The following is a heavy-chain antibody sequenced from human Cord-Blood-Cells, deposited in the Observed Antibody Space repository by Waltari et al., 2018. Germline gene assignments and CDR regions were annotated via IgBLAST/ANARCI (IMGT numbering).Heavy chain of an antibody. CDR3: ARSPDSSSWYWYFEL. Sequence: QVQLVQSGAAVKQPGSSVKVYCKASGGTVSSYAIRWVRLAPEKGIEWVGGSIPSFGTATYAQKFQGRVTITACESTSTAYMERSSLRSEDTAVYYCARSPDSSSWYWYFELWGRGTLVTVSS. CDR2: SIPSFGTA. D-gene: IGHD6-13*01. J-gene: IGHJ2*01. CDR1: GGTVSSYA. V-gene: IGHV1-69*01.